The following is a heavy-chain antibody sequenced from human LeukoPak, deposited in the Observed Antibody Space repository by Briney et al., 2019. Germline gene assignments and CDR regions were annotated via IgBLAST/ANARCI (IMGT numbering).Heavy chain of an antibody. V-gene: IGHV1-46*01. Sequence: ASVKVSCKASGYTFTSYYMHWVRQAPGQGLEWMGIINPSGGSTSYAQKFQGRVTMTRDMSTSTVYMELSSLRSEDTAVYYCARGRTYYYDSSGLNDAFDIWGQGTMVTVSS. CDR1: GYTFTSYY. CDR2: INPSGGST. D-gene: IGHD3-22*01. CDR3: ARGRTYYYDSSGLNDAFDI. J-gene: IGHJ3*02.